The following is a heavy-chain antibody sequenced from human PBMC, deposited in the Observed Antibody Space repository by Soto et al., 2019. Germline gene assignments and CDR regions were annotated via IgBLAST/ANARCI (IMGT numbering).Heavy chain of an antibody. CDR3: ARDSGYSYGYTNYGMDV. D-gene: IGHD5-18*01. CDR1: GGSISSYY. Sequence: QVQLQESGPGLVKPSETLSLTCTVSGGSISSYYWSWIRQPPGKGLEWIGYIYYSGSTNYNPSLKSRVTISVDTSKNQFSLKLSSVTAADTAVYYCARDSGYSYGYTNYGMDVWGQGTTVTVSS. CDR2: IYYSGST. J-gene: IGHJ6*02. V-gene: IGHV4-59*01.